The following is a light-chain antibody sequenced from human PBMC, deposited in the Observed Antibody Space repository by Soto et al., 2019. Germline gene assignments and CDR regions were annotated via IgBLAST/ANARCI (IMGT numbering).Light chain of an antibody. J-gene: IGLJ2*01. CDR2: DVN. V-gene: IGLV2-14*03. CDR3: TSWTTSTTMI. Sequence: QSALTQPASVSGSPGQSITISCTGTSSDIGAYNFVSWDQQHPGKAPKLMLYDVNIRPSGVSNRFSGSKSGNTASLTISGLQAEDEADYYCTSWTTSTTMIFGGGTKRTVL. CDR1: SSDIGAYNF.